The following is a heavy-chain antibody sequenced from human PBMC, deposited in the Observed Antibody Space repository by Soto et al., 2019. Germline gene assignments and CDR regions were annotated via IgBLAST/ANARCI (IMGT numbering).Heavy chain of an antibody. CDR3: ALLARWAWDWFDT. V-gene: IGHV1-69*13. D-gene: IGHD3-3*02. CDR1: GYRFTSYG. J-gene: IGHJ5*02. CDR2: IIPIFGTA. Sequence: SEKVSCKASGYRFTSYGIVWVRQAPGQRLEWMGGIIPIFGTANYAQKFQGRVTITADESTSTAYMELSSLRSEDTAVYYCALLARWAWDWFDTWRQGTLLT.